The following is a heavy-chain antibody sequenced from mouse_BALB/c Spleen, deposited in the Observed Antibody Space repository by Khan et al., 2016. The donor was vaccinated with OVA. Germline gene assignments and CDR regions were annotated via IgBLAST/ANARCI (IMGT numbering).Heavy chain of an antibody. CDR1: GYSITTDYA. Sequence: VQLKESGPGLVKPSQSLSLTCTVTGYSITTDYAWNWIRQFPGNKLEWMGFISYSGNTKYTPSLKSRISITRDTSKNQSFLQLKSVTTEDTARYYCARVYGGDFDYWGQGTTLTVSS. CDR3: ARVYGGDFDY. D-gene: IGHD1-1*01. V-gene: IGHV3-2*02. CDR2: ISYSGNT. J-gene: IGHJ2*01.